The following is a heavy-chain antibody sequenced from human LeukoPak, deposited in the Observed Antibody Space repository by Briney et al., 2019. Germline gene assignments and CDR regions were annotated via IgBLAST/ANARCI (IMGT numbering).Heavy chain of an antibody. CDR2: IYYSGST. CDR1: GFTFSSYG. Sequence: GSLRLSCAASGFTFSSYGMHWVRQAPGKGLEWIGSIYYSGSTYYNPSLKSRVTISVDTSKNQFSLKLSSVTAADTAVYYCASGDYWGQGTLVTVSS. J-gene: IGHJ4*02. V-gene: IGHV4-39*07. CDR3: ASGDY.